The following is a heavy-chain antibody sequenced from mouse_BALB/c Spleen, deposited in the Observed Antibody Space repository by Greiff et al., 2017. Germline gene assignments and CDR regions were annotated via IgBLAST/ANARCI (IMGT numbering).Heavy chain of an antibody. J-gene: IGHJ3*01. CDR3: ARLGTGRFAY. D-gene: IGHD4-1*01. CDR2: IDPSDSYT. Sequence: VQLQQSGAELVKPGASVKLSCKASGYTFTSYWMHWVKQRPGQGLEWIGEIDPSDSYTNYNQKFKGKATLTVDKSSSTAYMQLSSLTSEDSAVYYCARLGTGRFAYWGQGTLVTVSA. CDR1: GYTFTSYW. V-gene: IGHV1-69*02.